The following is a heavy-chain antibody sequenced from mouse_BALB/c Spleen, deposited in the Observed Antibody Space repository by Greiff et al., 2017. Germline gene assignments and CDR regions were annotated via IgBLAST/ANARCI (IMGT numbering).Heavy chain of an antibody. CDR3: ARDENYYAMDY. J-gene: IGHJ4*01. V-gene: IGHV14-3*02. CDR2: IDPANGNT. Sequence: EVQLQQSGVELVKPGASVKLSCTASGFNIKDTYMHWVKQRPEQGLEWIGRIDPANGNTKYDPKFQGKATITADTSSNTAYLQLSSLTSEDTAVYYCARDENYYAMDYWGQGTSVTVSS. CDR1: GFNIKDTY.